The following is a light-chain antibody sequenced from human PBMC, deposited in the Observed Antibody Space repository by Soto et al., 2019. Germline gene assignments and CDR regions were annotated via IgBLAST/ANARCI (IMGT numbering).Light chain of an antibody. CDR2: GAS. J-gene: IGKJ4*01. Sequence: EIVMTQSPATLSVSPVERATLSCMASQSVSSNLAWYQQKPGQAPRLLIYGASIRATGIPDRFSGGGSGTDFTLTISRLEPEDFAVYYCQQFSSYPLTFGGGTKVDIK. CDR3: QQFSSYPLT. V-gene: IGKV3-15*01. CDR1: QSVSSN.